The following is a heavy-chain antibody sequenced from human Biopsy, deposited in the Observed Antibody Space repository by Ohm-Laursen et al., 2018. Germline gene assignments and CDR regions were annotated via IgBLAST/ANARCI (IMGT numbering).Heavy chain of an antibody. V-gene: IGHV4-59*02. CDR2: IYYSVMT. CDR1: GDSVTKYY. J-gene: IGHJ6*02. D-gene: IGHD4-11*01. Sequence: SETLSLTCTVSGDSVTKYYWSWIRQPPGKGLEWIGHIYYSVMTNYNPSLQSRVSISVDTSRNQDSLNLSSVTAADTAVYYCAGDSGSVSYGNFKSYHYYGMDVWGQGTKVTVSS. CDR3: AGDSGSVSYGNFKSYHYYGMDV.